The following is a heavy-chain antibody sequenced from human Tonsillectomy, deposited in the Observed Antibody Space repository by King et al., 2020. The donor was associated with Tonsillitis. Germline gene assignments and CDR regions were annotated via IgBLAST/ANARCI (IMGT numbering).Heavy chain of an antibody. CDR2: ICTSGST. J-gene: IGHJ3*02. Sequence: QLQESGPGLVKPSETLSLNCAVFGGSISSYCWSWIRQPAGKGLEWIGRICTSGSTNYNPSLKSRVSMSVETSKNQFSLKLSSVTAADTAVYYCGRVGYYGSSGYYDMWGQGTKVTVSS. CDR3: GRVGYYGSSGYYDM. CDR1: GGSISSYC. V-gene: IGHV4-4*07. D-gene: IGHD3-22*01.